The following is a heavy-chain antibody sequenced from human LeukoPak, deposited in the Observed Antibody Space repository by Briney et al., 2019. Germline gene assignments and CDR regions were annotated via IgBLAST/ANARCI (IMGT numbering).Heavy chain of an antibody. CDR2: ISDRGRT. CDR1: GGSFSGYS. Sequence: SDTLSLTCTVYGGSFSGYSWTWIRQPPGKGLEWIGEISDRGRTTYDPSLKSRVTISVDTAKNPFSLNLSSVTAADTGVYYCARGGWYRFFDYWGRGTLVTVSS. D-gene: IGHD6-19*01. CDR3: ARGGWYRFFDY. V-gene: IGHV4-34*01. J-gene: IGHJ4*02.